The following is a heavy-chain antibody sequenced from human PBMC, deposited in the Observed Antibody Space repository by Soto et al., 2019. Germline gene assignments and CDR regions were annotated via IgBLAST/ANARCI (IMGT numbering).Heavy chain of an antibody. V-gene: IGHV4-34*01. CDR2: INHSGST. Sequence: QVQLQQWGAGLLKPSETLSLTCAVYGGSFSGYYWSWIRQPPGKGLEWIGEINHSGSTNYNPSLKSRVTISVDTSKNQFSLKLSSVTAADTAVYYCARGATYYYGSGSYYTWFDPWGQGTLVTVSS. CDR3: ARGATYYYGSGSYYTWFDP. J-gene: IGHJ5*02. CDR1: GGSFSGYY. D-gene: IGHD3-10*01.